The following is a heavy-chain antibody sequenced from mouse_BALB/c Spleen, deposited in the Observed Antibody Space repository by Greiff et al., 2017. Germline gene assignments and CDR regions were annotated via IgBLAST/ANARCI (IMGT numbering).Heavy chain of an antibody. CDR2: IWGDGST. CDR1: GFSLTGYG. D-gene: IGHD2-10*02. V-gene: IGHV2-6-7*01. CDR3: ARDRYGNYPYWYFDV. J-gene: IGHJ1*01. Sequence: VKLMESGPGLVAPSQSLSITCTVSGFSLTGYGVNWVRQPPGKGLEWLGMIWGDGSTDYNSALKSRLSISKDNSKSQVFLKMNSLQTDDTARYYCARDRYGNYPYWYFDVWGAGTTVTVSS.